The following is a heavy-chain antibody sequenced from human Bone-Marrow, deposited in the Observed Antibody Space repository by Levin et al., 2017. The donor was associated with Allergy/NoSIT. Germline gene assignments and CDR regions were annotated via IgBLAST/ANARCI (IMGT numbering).Heavy chain of an antibody. J-gene: IGHJ4*02. Sequence: SGPTLVKPTQTLTLTCTFSGFSLRTTGVGVAWIRQPPGKALEWLALIYWDDDKRYSPSLQSRLTITRDTSRNQVVLTMTNVDPVDTATYYCAYNNPFGYDVWSGYYSHWGQGTLVTVSS. V-gene: IGHV2-5*02. CDR3: AYNNPFGYDVWSGYYSH. D-gene: IGHD3-3*01. CDR1: GFSLRTTGVG. CDR2: IYWDDDK.